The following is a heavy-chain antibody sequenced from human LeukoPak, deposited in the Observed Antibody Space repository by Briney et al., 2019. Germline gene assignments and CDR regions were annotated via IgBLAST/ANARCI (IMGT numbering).Heavy chain of an antibody. V-gene: IGHV3-21*04. CDR1: GFSFSSYS. CDR3: AKESLRVVPSATFDY. J-gene: IGHJ4*02. D-gene: IGHD2-2*01. Sequence: PGGSLRLSCAASGFSFSSYSMNWVRQAPGKGLEWVSSISSTSRSSYIFYAESVKGRFTISRDNTKNSLFLQMHSLRAEDTAVYYCAKESLRVVPSATFDYWGQGTLVTVSS. CDR2: ISSTSRSSYI.